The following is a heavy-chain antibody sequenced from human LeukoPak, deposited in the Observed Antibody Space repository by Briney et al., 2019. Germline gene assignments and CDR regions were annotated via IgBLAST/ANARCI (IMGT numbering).Heavy chain of an antibody. CDR2: IYYSGST. V-gene: IGHV4-39*07. J-gene: IGHJ6*03. CDR1: GGSISSSSYY. Sequence: SETLSLTCTVSGGSISSSSYYWGWIRQPPGKGLEWIGSIYYSGSTYYNPSLKSRVTISVDTSKNQFSLKLSSVTAADTAVYYCARDSAVATITPEYLYYMDVWGKGTTVTVSS. D-gene: IGHD5-12*01. CDR3: ARDSAVATITPEYLYYMDV.